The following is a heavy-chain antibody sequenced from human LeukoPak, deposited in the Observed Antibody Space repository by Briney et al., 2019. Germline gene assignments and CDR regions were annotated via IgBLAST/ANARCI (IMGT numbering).Heavy chain of an antibody. V-gene: IGHV7-4-1*02. D-gene: IGHD3-9*01. CDR2: INTNTGNP. CDR3: ARETGYYDILTPYYYYYYMDV. J-gene: IGHJ6*03. CDR1: GYIFTSNA. Sequence: ASVKVSCKASGYIFTSNAMNWVRQAPGQGLEWMGWINTNTGNPTYAQGFTGRFVFSLDTSVSTAYLQISSLKAEDTAVYYCARETGYYDILTPYYYYYYMDVWGKGTTVTVSS.